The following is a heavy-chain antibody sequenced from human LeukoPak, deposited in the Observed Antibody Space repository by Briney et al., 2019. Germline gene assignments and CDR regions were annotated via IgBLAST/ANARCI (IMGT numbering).Heavy chain of an antibody. V-gene: IGHV3-7*01. CDR2: IKQDGSEK. J-gene: IGHJ4*01. CDR3: AREGLYYFDF. CDR1: GFTFSSRDW. Sequence: GGSLRLSCVASGFTFSSRDWMTWVRQAPGKGLEWVANIKQDGSEKTYVDSVKGRFTIFRDNAKNLLYLQMNSLRAEDTAVYYCAREGLYYFDFWGQGALVTVAS.